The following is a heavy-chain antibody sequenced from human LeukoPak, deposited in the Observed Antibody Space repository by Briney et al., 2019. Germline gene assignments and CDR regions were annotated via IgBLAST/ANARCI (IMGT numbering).Heavy chain of an antibody. Sequence: GGSLRLSCAASGFTFSSYGMQWVRQAPDKGLEWVAVISYEGSNKYYADSVKGRFTIARDNSKNTLYLQMNSLRAEDTAVYYCAHHYGDYRYPGYWGQGTLVTVSS. CDR3: AHHYGDYRYPGY. CDR2: ISYEGSNK. V-gene: IGHV3-30*03. CDR1: GFTFSSYG. D-gene: IGHD4-17*01. J-gene: IGHJ4*02.